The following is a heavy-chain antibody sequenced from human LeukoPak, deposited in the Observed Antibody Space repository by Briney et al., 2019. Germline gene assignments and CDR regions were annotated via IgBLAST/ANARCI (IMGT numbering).Heavy chain of an antibody. J-gene: IGHJ4*02. Sequence: PSQTLSLTCAVSGGSISSGGYSWSWIRQPPGKGLEWIGYIYHSGSTYYNPSLKSRVTISVDTSKNQFSLKLSSVTAADTAVYYCARDLYYDSSGYYSFGYWGQGTLVTVSS. CDR2: IYHSGST. D-gene: IGHD3-22*01. CDR1: GGSISSGGYS. CDR3: ARDLYYDSSGYYSFGY. V-gene: IGHV4-30-2*01.